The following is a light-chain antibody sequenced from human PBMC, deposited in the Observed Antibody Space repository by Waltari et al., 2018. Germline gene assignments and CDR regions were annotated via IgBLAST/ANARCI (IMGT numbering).Light chain of an antibody. Sequence: DIQMTQSPSTLSASVGDRVTITCWASQTISTWLAWYQQKSGKAPKLLIYKASNLEGGVPSRFSGSGSGTEFTLTISSLQPDDIATYYSQHYYNYPETFGQGTKVEIK. CDR1: QTISTW. V-gene: IGKV1-5*03. CDR3: QHYYNYPET. J-gene: IGKJ1*01. CDR2: KAS.